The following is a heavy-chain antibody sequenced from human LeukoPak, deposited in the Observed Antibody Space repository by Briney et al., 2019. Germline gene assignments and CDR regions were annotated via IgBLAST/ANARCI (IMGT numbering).Heavy chain of an antibody. V-gene: IGHV3-30-3*01. D-gene: IGHD3-22*01. CDR2: MSYDGSNK. CDR3: ASPYYYDSSGYPSSPFDY. J-gene: IGHJ4*02. CDR1: GFTFSSYA. Sequence: GGSLRLSCAASGFTFSSYAMHWVRQAPGKGLEWVAVMSYDGSNKYYADSVKGRFTISRDNSKNTLYLQMNSLRAEDTAVYYCASPYYYDSSGYPSSPFDYWGQGTLVTVSS.